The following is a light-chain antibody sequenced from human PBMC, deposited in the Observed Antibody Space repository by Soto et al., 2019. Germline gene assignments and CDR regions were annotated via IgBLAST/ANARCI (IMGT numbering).Light chain of an antibody. J-gene: IGKJ1*01. CDR1: QSLNRD. Sequence: IGMTQSPATLSMSPGERATLSCRASQSLNRDLAWYQQKPGQSPRLLIFGASIRATGIPARFSGSGSGTDFTLTISSLEPEDFAVYYCQQRSNWPWTFGQGTKVDI. V-gene: IGKV3-11*01. CDR3: QQRSNWPWT. CDR2: GAS.